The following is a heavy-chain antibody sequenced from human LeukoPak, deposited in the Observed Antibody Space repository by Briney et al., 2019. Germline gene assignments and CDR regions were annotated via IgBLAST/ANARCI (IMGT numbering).Heavy chain of an antibody. V-gene: IGHV1-46*01. Sequence: IINPSGGSTNYAQKFQGRVTMTRDTSTSTVYMELSSLISEDTAVYYCARCPTTVVRLPPDYWGQGTLVTVSS. CDR3: ARCPTTVVRLPPDY. J-gene: IGHJ4*02. CDR2: INPSGGST. D-gene: IGHD4-23*01.